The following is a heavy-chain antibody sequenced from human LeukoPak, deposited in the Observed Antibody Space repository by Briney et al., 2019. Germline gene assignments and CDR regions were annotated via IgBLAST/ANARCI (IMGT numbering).Heavy chain of an antibody. CDR3: ASSLGDCSGGSCYQS. V-gene: IGHV1-69*02. Sequence: SVKVSCKASGYTFTSYYMHWVRQAPGQGLEWMGRIIPILGIANYAQKFQGRVTITADKSTSTAYMELSSLRSEDTAVYYCASSLGDCSGGSCYQSWGQGTLVTVSS. CDR2: IIPILGIA. CDR1: GYTFTSYY. J-gene: IGHJ4*02. D-gene: IGHD2-15*01.